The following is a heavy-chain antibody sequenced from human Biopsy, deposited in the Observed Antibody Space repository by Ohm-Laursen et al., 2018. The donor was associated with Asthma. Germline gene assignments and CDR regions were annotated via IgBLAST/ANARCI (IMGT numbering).Heavy chain of an antibody. J-gene: IGHJ5*02. Sequence: SETLSLTCAVSGGSVSSGNNSWTWIRQPPGKGLEWIGYMYHSGRTYYNPSLKSRVNISVDKSKNQFSLRLSFVTAADTAVYFCARGQGRGIQLWSLDPWGQGILVTVSS. CDR3: ARGQGRGIQLWSLDP. CDR1: GGSVSSGNNS. D-gene: IGHD5-18*01. V-gene: IGHV4-30-2*01. CDR2: MYHSGRT.